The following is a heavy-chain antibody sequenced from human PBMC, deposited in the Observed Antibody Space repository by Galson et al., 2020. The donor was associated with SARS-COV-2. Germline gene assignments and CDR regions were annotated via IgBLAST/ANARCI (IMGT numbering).Heavy chain of an antibody. V-gene: IGHV3-13*01. Sequence: GGSLRLSCAASGFTFSSYDMHWVRQATGKGLEWVSAIGTAGDTYYPGSVKGRFTISRENAKNSLYLQMNSPRAGDTAVYYCARDRGCSSTSCPPGYYYGMDVWGQGTTVTVSS. CDR2: IGTAGDT. D-gene: IGHD2-2*01. CDR3: ARDRGCSSTSCPPGYYYGMDV. J-gene: IGHJ6*02. CDR1: GFTFSSYD.